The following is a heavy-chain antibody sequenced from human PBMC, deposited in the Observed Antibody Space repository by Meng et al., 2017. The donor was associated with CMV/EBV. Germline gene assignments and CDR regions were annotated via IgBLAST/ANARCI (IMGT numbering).Heavy chain of an antibody. D-gene: IGHD3-22*01. J-gene: IGHJ4*02. V-gene: IGHV4-4*07. CDR3: ARGGLYYYDSSGHFDY. Sequence: QVQLQEPGPGRVKPSETLYLTCTVSGGSISSYYWSWIRQPAGKGLEWIGRIYTSGSTNYNPSLKSRVTMSVDTSKNQFSLKLSSVTAADTAVYYCARGGLYYYDSSGHFDYWGQGTLVTVSS. CDR2: IYTSGST. CDR1: GGSISSYY.